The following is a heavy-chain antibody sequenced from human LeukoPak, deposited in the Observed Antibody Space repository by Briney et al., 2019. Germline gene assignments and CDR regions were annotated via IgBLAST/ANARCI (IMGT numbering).Heavy chain of an antibody. V-gene: IGHV4-59*01. Sequence: PSETLSLTCSVSGGSISPYYWSWIRQPPGKGLEWIGYIYYSGSTNYNPSLKSRVTISLDTSKNQFSLKLTSVTAADTAVYYCARVRKNWFDPWGQGTLVTVSS. CDR3: ARVRKNWFDP. CDR2: IYYSGST. CDR1: GGSISPYY. J-gene: IGHJ5*02. D-gene: IGHD1-14*01.